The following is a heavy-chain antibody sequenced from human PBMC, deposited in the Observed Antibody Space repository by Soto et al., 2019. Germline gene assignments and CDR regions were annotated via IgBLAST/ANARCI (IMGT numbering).Heavy chain of an antibody. CDR2: MYYSGTT. J-gene: IGHJ4*02. V-gene: IGHV4-39*07. Sequence: SETLSLTCTVSGGSISSTTYSWGWIRQPPGKGLEWIGSMYYSGTTYYNPSLKSRVTISVDTSKNQFSLKLSSVTAADTAVYYCARNRATHFDYWGQGTLVTVSS. CDR3: ARNRATHFDY. CDR1: GGSISSTTYS. D-gene: IGHD1-26*01.